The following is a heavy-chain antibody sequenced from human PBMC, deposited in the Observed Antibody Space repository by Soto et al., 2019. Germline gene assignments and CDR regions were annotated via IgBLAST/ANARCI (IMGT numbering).Heavy chain of an antibody. CDR3: ARDSRSSASFDY. V-gene: IGHV4-59*01. J-gene: IGHJ4*02. CDR2: IYYSGST. D-gene: IGHD6-6*01. CDR1: GGSISSYY. Sequence: PSETLSLTCTVSGGSISSYYRSWIRQPPGKGLEWIGYIYYSGSTNYNPSLKSRVTISVDTSKNQFSLKLSSVTAADTAVYYCARDSRSSASFDYWGQGTLVTVSS.